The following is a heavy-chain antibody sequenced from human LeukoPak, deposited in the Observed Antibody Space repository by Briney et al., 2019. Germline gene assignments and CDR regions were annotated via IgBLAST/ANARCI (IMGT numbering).Heavy chain of an antibody. CDR1: GFTFSDYY. V-gene: IGHV3-11*04. Sequence: GGSLRLSCAASGFTFSDYYMSWVRQAPGKGLEWVSYISSSGSTIYYADSVKGRFTISRDNAKNSLYLQMNSLRAEDTAVYYCARVIGDYYDSSGPLDYWGQGTLVTVSS. CDR3: ARVIGDYYDSSGPLDY. J-gene: IGHJ4*02. D-gene: IGHD3-22*01. CDR2: ISSSGSTI.